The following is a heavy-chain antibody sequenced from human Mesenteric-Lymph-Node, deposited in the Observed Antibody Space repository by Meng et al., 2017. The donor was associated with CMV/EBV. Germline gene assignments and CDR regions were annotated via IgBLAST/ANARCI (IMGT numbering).Heavy chain of an antibody. Sequence: GESLKISCKGSGYRFDSYWIAWVRQMPGKGLEWMGIIYPDDSDTRYSPSFQGQVTISADKSISTAYLQWSSLKASDTAMYYCARLFRGLRGYFDNWGQGTLVTVSS. CDR2: IYPDDSDT. J-gene: IGHJ4*02. V-gene: IGHV5-51*01. D-gene: IGHD3-10*01. CDR1: GYRFDSYW. CDR3: ARLFRGLRGYFDN.